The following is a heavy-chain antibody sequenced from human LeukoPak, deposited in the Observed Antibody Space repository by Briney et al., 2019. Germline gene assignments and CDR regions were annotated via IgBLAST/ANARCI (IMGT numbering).Heavy chain of an antibody. CDR2: IIPILGIA. J-gene: IGHJ6*02. CDR1: GGTFSSYT. Sequence: SVKVSCKASGGTFSSYTISWVRQAPGQGLEWMGRIIPILGIANYAQKFQGRVTITADKSTSTAYMELSSLRSEDTAVYYCARDRVADILTGYRDPGYYYYYGMDVWGQGTTVTVSS. V-gene: IGHV1-69*04. D-gene: IGHD3-9*01. CDR3: ARDRVADILTGYRDPGYYYYYGMDV.